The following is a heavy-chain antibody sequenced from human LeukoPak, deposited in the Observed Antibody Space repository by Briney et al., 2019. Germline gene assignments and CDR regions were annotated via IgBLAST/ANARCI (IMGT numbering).Heavy chain of an antibody. CDR1: GGSISSGDYY. Sequence: SETLSLTCTVSGGSISSGDYYWSWIRQPPGKGLEWIGYIYYSGSTYYNPSLKSRVTISVDTSKNQFSLKLSSVTAADTAVYYCARGALWFGELLPFYNWFDPWGQGTLVTVSS. V-gene: IGHV4-30-4*01. CDR2: IYYSGST. D-gene: IGHD3-10*01. J-gene: IGHJ5*02. CDR3: ARGALWFGELLPFYNWFDP.